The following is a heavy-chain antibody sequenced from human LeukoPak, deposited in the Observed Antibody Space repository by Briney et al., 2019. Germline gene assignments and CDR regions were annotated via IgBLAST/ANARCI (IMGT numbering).Heavy chain of an antibody. D-gene: IGHD2-15*01. CDR2: INPSGGST. CDR3: ARAGLGYCSGGSCYWGDYYYMDV. Sequence: ASVKVSCKAPGYTFTSYYMHWVRQAPGQGLEWMGIINPSGGSTSYAQKFQGRVTMTRNTSISTAYMELSSLRSEDTAVYYCARAGLGYCSGGSCYWGDYYYMDVWGKGTTVTISS. V-gene: IGHV1-46*01. CDR1: GYTFTSYY. J-gene: IGHJ6*03.